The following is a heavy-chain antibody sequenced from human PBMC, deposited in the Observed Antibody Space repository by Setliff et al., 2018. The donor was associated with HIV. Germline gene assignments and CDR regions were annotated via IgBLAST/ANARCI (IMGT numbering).Heavy chain of an antibody. CDR1: GDSVLSSRAA. CDR2: IYYRSKWYS. V-gene: IGHV6-1*01. CDR3: ARDCDPSRYYYLSLFDF. Sequence: SPTLSLPCAISGDSVLSSRAAWNWIRQSPSGGLEWLGRIYYRSKWYSEYAVSVKSRLTIKPDTLENRFSLQLSSVTPEDTAVYFCARDCDPSRYYYLSLFDFWGQGTPVTVSS. D-gene: IGHD3-22*01. J-gene: IGHJ4*02.